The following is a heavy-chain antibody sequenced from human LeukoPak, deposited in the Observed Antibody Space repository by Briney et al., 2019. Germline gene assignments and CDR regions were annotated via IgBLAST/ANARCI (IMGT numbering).Heavy chain of an antibody. D-gene: IGHD3-10*01. CDR3: AKAEPYYYGSGTRAFDI. CDR1: GFTFDDYA. Sequence: GGSLRLSCAASGFTFDDYAMHWVRQAPGKGLEWVSGISWNSGSIGYADSVKGRFTISRDNAKNSLYLQMNSLRAEDTALYYCAKAEPYYYGSGTRAFDIWGQGTMVTVSS. V-gene: IGHV3-9*01. J-gene: IGHJ3*02. CDR2: ISWNSGSI.